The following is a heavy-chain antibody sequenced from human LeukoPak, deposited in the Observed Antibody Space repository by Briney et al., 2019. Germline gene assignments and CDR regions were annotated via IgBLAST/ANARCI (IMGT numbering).Heavy chain of an antibody. V-gene: IGHV4-34*01. D-gene: IGHD3-22*01. CDR3: ARDRSDYYDSSCLVTSDY. Sequence: SETLSLTCAVYGGSFSGYYWSWIRQPPGKGLEWIGEINHSGSTNYNPSLKSRVTISVDTSKSQFSLKLSSVTAADTAVYYCARDRSDYYDSSCLVTSDYWGQGTLVTVSS. CDR2: INHSGST. J-gene: IGHJ4*02. CDR1: GGSFSGYY.